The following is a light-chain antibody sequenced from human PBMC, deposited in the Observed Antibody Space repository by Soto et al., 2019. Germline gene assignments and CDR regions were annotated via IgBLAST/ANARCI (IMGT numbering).Light chain of an antibody. V-gene: IGLV2-14*01. J-gene: IGLJ1*01. CDR1: SSDVGGYNY. CDR3: YSYAGSSIYV. Sequence: QSALTQPASVSGSPGQSITISCTGSSSDVGGYNYVSWYQQHPGKAPKLMIYEVSNRPSGISNRFSGSKSGNTASLTLSGLQAEDEADYYCYSYAGSSIYVFGTGTKLTVL. CDR2: EVS.